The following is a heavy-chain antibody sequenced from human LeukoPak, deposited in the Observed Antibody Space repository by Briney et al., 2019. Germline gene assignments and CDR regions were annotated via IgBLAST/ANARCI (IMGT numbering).Heavy chain of an antibody. CDR2: ISSSGSTI. Sequence: GGSLRLSCAVSGFTLSNYSMNWVRQAPGKGLEWVSYISSSGSTIYYADSVKGPFTISRDNAKNSLYLQMNSLRAEDTAVYYCAELGITMIGGVWGKGTTVTISS. D-gene: IGHD3-10*02. CDR3: AELGITMIGGV. J-gene: IGHJ6*04. CDR1: GFTLSNYS. V-gene: IGHV3-48*04.